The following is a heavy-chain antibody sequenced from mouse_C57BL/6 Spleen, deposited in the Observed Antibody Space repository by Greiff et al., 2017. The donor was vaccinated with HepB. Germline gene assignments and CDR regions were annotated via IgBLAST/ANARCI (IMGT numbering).Heavy chain of an antibody. Sequence: EVKLVESGGGLVKPGGSLKLSCAASGFTFSDYGMHWVRQAPEKGLEWVAYISSGSSTIYYADTVKGRFTIPRDNAKNTLFLQMTSLRSEDTAMYYCARNNYYGSSYVWYFDVWGTGTTVTVSS. CDR2: ISSGSSTI. D-gene: IGHD1-1*01. CDR1: GFTFSDYG. CDR3: ARNNYYGSSYVWYFDV. V-gene: IGHV5-17*01. J-gene: IGHJ1*03.